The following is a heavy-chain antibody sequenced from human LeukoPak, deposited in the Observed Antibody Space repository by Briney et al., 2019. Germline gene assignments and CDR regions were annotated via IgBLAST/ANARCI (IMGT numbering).Heavy chain of an antibody. CDR3: ARDTPYYYDTSGYSDY. V-gene: IGHV3-30-3*01. J-gene: IGHJ4*02. Sequence: PGGSLRLSCAASGFTFSSYAMHWVRQAPGKGLEWVAVISYDGSNKYYADSVKGRFTISRDNSKNTLYLQMSSLRAEDTAVYYCARDTPYYYDTSGYSDYWGQGTLVTVSS. CDR2: ISYDGSNK. D-gene: IGHD3-22*01. CDR1: GFTFSSYA.